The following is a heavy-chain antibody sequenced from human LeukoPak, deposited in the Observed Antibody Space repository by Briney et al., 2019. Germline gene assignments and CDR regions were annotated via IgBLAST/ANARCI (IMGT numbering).Heavy chain of an antibody. J-gene: IGHJ4*02. Sequence: GGSLRLSCAASGFIFNNYWMTWVRQTPGKGLEFVANIKEDGSEISYLDSVKGRFTISRDNAKNSLYLQMNSLRVEDTAVYYCGRSPDGVDNWGQGTLVTVSS. CDR1: GFIFNNYW. V-gene: IGHV3-7*01. CDR3: GRSPDGVDN. D-gene: IGHD3-10*01. CDR2: IKEDGSEI.